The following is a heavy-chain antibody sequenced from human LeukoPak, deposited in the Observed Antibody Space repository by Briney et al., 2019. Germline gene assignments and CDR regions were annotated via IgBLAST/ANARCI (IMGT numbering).Heavy chain of an antibody. CDR2: IKQDESEK. Sequence: PGGSLRLSCAASGFTFSSSWMSWVRQAPGKGLEWVANIKQDESEKYYVDSVKGRFTISRDNAKNSLYLQMNILRAEDTAVYYCARDSTYATRFDYWGQGTLVTVSS. V-gene: IGHV3-7*01. D-gene: IGHD2-15*01. CDR1: GFTFSSSW. J-gene: IGHJ4*02. CDR3: ARDSTYATRFDY.